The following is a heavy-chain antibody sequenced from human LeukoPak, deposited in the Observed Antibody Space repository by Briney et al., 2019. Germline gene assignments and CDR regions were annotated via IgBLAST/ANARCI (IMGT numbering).Heavy chain of an antibody. Sequence: SETLSLTCAVYGGSFSGYYWSWIRQPPGKGLEWIGYIYYSGSTNYNPSLKSRVTISVDTSKNQFSLKLSSVTAADTAVYYCASLSYYYGSGSSYWGQGTLVTVSS. V-gene: IGHV4-59*01. CDR2: IYYSGST. CDR1: GGSFSGYY. CDR3: ASLSYYYGSGSSY. D-gene: IGHD3-10*01. J-gene: IGHJ4*02.